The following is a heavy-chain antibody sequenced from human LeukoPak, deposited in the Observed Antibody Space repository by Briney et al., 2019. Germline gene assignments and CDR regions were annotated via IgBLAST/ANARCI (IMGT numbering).Heavy chain of an antibody. J-gene: IGHJ1*01. V-gene: IGHV4-34*01. Sequence: SETLSLTCAVYGGSFSGYYWSWIRQPPGKGLEWIGEINHSGSTNYNPSLKSRVTISVDTSKNQFFLKLSSVTAADTAVYYCARDSYDSSGYSAEYFQHWGQGTLVTVSS. CDR3: ARDSYDSSGYSAEYFQH. D-gene: IGHD3-22*01. CDR2: INHSGST. CDR1: GGSFSGYY.